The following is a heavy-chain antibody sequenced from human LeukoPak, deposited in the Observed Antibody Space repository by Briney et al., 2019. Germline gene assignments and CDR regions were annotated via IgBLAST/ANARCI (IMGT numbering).Heavy chain of an antibody. CDR2: ISAYNDNT. V-gene: IGHV1-18*01. CDR3: ARAGAAVTMFFDF. D-gene: IGHD4-17*01. Sequence: GASVKVSCKASGYTFTSYGISWVRQAPGQGLEWMGWISAYNDNTDYPQKFQGRVTLTTDTSTSTAYMELRSLTSDDTALYYCARAGAAVTMFFDFWGQGTLVTVSS. CDR1: GYTFTSYG. J-gene: IGHJ4*02.